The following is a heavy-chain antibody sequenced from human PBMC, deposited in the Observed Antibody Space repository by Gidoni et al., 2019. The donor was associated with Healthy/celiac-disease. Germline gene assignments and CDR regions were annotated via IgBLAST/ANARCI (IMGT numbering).Heavy chain of an antibody. CDR3: AWGYCGGDCYSYYYGMDV. CDR1: GGTFSSYA. J-gene: IGHJ6*02. CDR2: IIPIFGTA. D-gene: IGHD2-21*02. V-gene: IGHV1-69*01. Sequence: QVQLVQSGAEVKKPGSSVKVSCKASGGTFSSYAFSWVRQAPGQGLEWMGGIIPIFGTANYAQKFQGRVTITADESTSTAYMELSSLRSEDTAVYYCAWGYCGGDCYSYYYGMDVWGQGTTVTVSS.